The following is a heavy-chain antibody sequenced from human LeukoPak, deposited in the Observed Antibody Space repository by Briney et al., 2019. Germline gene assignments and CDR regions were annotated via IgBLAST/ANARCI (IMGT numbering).Heavy chain of an antibody. Sequence: GGSLRLSCAASGFTFSTYNMNWVRQAPGKGLEWVSYISSSGSTIYYADSGKGRFTISRDNAMNSLSLQMNSLRAEDSAVYYCASSYGYAYYFDNWGQGTLVTVSS. CDR3: ASSYGYAYYFDN. J-gene: IGHJ4*02. D-gene: IGHD5-12*01. CDR1: GFTFSTYN. V-gene: IGHV3-48*01. CDR2: ISSSGSTI.